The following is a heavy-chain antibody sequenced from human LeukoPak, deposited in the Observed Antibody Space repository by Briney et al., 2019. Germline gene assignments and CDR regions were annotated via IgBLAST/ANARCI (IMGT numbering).Heavy chain of an antibody. D-gene: IGHD3-22*01. Sequence: SQTLSLTCTVSGGSISSGGYYWSWIRQHPGKGLEWIGYIYYSGSTYYNPSLKSRVTISVDTSKNQFSLKLSSVTAADTAVYYCARDLRVGYYDSSGYSPWGQGTLVTVSS. J-gene: IGHJ5*02. CDR1: GGSISSGGYY. CDR2: IYYSGST. V-gene: IGHV4-31*03. CDR3: ARDLRVGYYDSSGYSP.